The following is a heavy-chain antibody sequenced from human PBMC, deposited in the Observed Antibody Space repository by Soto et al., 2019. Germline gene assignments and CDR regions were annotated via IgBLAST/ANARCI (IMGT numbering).Heavy chain of an antibody. CDR2: ISYDGSNK. CDR3: ARDIGCSSTSCYGMDV. D-gene: IGHD2-2*01. Sequence: SLRLSCAASGFTFSSYAMHWVHQAPGKGLEWVAVISYDGSNKYYADSVKGRFTISRDNSKNTLYLQMNSLRAEDTAVYYCARDIGCSSTSCYGMDVWGQGTTVTVSS. CDR1: GFTFSSYA. V-gene: IGHV3-30*04. J-gene: IGHJ6*02.